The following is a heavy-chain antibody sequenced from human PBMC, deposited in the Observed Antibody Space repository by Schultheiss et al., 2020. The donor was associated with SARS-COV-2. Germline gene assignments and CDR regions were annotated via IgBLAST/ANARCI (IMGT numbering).Heavy chain of an antibody. V-gene: IGHV1-2*02. D-gene: IGHD1-26*01. J-gene: IGHJ6*02. CDR3: AIGYSGSYLGDYYYGMDV. CDR2: INPNSGGT. CDR1: GYTFTGYY. Sequence: ASVKVSCKASGYTFTGYYMHWVRQAPGQGLEWMGWINPNSGGTNYAQKFQGRVTMTRNTSISTAYMELSRLRSDDTAVYYCAIGYSGSYLGDYYYGMDVWGQGTTVTVSS.